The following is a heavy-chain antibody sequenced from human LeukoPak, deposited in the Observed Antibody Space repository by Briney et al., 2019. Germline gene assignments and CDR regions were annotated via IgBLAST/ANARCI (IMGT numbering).Heavy chain of an antibody. CDR1: GFSFNTFS. V-gene: IGHV3-30-3*01. CDR2: ISYDGDKE. J-gene: IGHJ3*01. Sequence: GRSLRLSCAASGFSFNTFSMHWVRQAPGKGLEWVAFISYDGDKEYHADSVKGRFTISRDNSKNTLYLQMNSLRAEDTAVYYCAIPIVGAGSWGQGTMVTVSS. D-gene: IGHD1-26*01. CDR3: AIPIVGAGS.